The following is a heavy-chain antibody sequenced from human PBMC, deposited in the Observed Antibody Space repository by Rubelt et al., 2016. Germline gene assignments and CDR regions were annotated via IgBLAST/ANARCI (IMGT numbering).Heavy chain of an antibody. CDR2: INPNSGGT. CDR3: ARNSGSYLNWFDP. Sequence: QVQLVQSGAEVKKPGSSVKVSCKASGGTFSSYAISWVRQAPGQGLEWMGRINPNSGGTNYAQKFLGRVTMTRDTSISTAYVELSRLRSDDTAVYYCARNSGSYLNWFDPWGQGTLVTVSS. J-gene: IGHJ5*02. D-gene: IGHD1-26*01. CDR1: GGTFSSYA. V-gene: IGHV1-2*02.